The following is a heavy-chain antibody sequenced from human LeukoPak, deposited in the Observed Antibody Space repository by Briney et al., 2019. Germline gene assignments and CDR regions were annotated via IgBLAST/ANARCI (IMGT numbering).Heavy chain of an antibody. CDR2: TNPSGGST. Sequence: GSSVKVSCKASGGTFSSYAISWVRQAPGQGLEWMGITNPSGGSTSYAQKFQGRVTMTRDTSTSTVYMELSSLRSEDTAVYYCARDQATNGFDYWGQGTLVTVSS. J-gene: IGHJ4*02. V-gene: IGHV1-46*01. CDR3: ARDQATNGFDY. CDR1: GGTFSSYA. D-gene: IGHD5-24*01.